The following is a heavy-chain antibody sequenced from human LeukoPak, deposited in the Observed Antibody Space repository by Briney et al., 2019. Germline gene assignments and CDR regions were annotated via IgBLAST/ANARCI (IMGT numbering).Heavy chain of an antibody. V-gene: IGHV3-21*01. Sequence: PGGSLRLSCAASGFPFNNYNMNWVRQGPGKGPEGGPTITASSTAIYSADSVKGRFTISRDNAKNFLYLQMNSLRAEDTAVYYCARTYYDILTGYSPYFDYWGQGTLVTVSS. D-gene: IGHD3-9*01. CDR1: GFPFNNYN. J-gene: IGHJ4*02. CDR2: ITASSTAI. CDR3: ARTYYDILTGYSPYFDY.